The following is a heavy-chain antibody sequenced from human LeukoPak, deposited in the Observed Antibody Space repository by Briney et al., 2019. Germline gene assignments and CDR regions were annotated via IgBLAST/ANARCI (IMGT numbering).Heavy chain of an antibody. D-gene: IGHD5-18*01. V-gene: IGHV4-59*01. CDR2: IYYTGAT. J-gene: IGHJ4*02. Sequence: PSETLSLTCTVSGGSISNYYWSWIRLPPGKGLEWIGYIYYTGATYYNPSLKSRVTISLDTPKNQFSLKLNSVTAADAAVYYCARAGYSYGTGYYFDFWGQGALVTVSP. CDR3: ARAGYSYGTGYYFDF. CDR1: GGSISNYY.